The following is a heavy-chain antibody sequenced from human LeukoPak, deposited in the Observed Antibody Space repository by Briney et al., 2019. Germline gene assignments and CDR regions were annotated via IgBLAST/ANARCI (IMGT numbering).Heavy chain of an antibody. J-gene: IGHJ6*02. Sequence: PSGGSLRLSCEASGFTFSSYWMSWVRQAPGKGLEWVSAISGSGGSTYYADSVKGRFTISRDNSKNTLYLQMNSLRAEDTAVYYCAKPINWNYVYYYYGMDVWGQGTTVTVSS. CDR2: ISGSGGST. CDR1: GFTFSSYW. D-gene: IGHD1-7*01. CDR3: AKPINWNYVYYYYGMDV. V-gene: IGHV3-23*01.